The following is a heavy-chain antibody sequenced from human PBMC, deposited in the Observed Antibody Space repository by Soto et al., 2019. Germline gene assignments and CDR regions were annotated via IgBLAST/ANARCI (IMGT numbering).Heavy chain of an antibody. J-gene: IGHJ4*02. CDR2: ISYDGSNK. D-gene: IGHD5-18*01. CDR1: GFTFSSYG. CDR3: ARRGYSYANPDY. V-gene: IGHV3-30*03. Sequence: GGSLRLSCAASGFTFSSYGMHWVRQAPGKGLEWVAVISYDGSNKYYADSVKGRFTISRDNSKNTLYLQMNSLRAEDTAVYYCARRGYSYANPDYWGQGTLVTVSS.